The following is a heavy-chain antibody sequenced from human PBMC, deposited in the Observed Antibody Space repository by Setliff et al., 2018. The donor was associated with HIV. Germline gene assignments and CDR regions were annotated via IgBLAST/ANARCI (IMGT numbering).Heavy chain of an antibody. CDR1: GYSINRGYY. CDR2: LYHSGRT. V-gene: IGHV4-38-2*01. Sequence: PSETLSLTCAVSGYSINRGYYWGWIRQPPGKGLEWIGSLYHSGRTYHNPSLKSRVTISVDTSKNQFSLKLTSVTAADTAVYYCARLGAGDNYYDTSGSAFDICGQGTMVTVSS. D-gene: IGHD3-22*01. J-gene: IGHJ3*02. CDR3: ARLGAGDNYYDTSGSAFDI.